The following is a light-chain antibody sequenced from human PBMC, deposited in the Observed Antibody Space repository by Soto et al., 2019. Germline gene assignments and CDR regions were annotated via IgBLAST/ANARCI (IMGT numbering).Light chain of an antibody. V-gene: IGKV1-27*01. CDR1: RDIGHS. CDR3: QNYDNAPLT. Sequence: DLQMTQSPPSLSASVGDRVTVTCRASRDIGHSLAWYQHRPGKSPRLLVYDASTLQSEVPARFSGSGSGTQFTLAISSLRPEDVATYYCQNYDNAPLTFGGGTKVEFK. J-gene: IGKJ4*01. CDR2: DAS.